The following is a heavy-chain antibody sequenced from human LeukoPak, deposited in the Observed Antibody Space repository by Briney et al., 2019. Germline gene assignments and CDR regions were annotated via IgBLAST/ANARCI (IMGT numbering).Heavy chain of an antibody. CDR2: TFYRSKWDN. CDR1: GDSVSSNTAA. CDR3: ARIAATTREGDY. D-gene: IGHD1-26*01. V-gene: IGHV6-1*01. Sequence: SQTLSLTCALSGDSVSSNTAAWNWIRQSPSRGLECLGRTFYRSKWDNDYALSVKSRITINPDTSKNQFSLQLKSVTPEDSAVYYCARIAATTREGDYWGQGTLVTVSS. J-gene: IGHJ4*02.